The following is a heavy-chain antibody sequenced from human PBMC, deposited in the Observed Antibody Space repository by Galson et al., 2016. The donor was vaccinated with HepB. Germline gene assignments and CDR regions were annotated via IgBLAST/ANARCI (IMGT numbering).Heavy chain of an antibody. CDR3: ARKSVSRGPFDF. J-gene: IGHJ4*02. Sequence: TLSLTCTVSGGSISSYYWSWIRQSPGKGLEWIGYVFDSGRTEYNPSLKSRVTISVDTSKHQFSLNLGAVTAADTAVYFCARKSVSRGPFDFWGQGTLVTVSS. V-gene: IGHV4-59*12. CDR1: GGSISSYY. CDR2: VFDSGRT. D-gene: IGHD2-8*01.